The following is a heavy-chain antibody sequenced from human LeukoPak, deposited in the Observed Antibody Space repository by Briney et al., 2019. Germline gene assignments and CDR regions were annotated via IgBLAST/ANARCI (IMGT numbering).Heavy chain of an antibody. J-gene: IGHJ4*02. CDR3: GKGRVSE. CDR1: GFPFNTQD. V-gene: IGHV3-23*01. D-gene: IGHD6-19*01. CDR2: IHADGVGT. Sequence: GGSLRLSCAASGFPFNTQDMRWVRQAPGKGLEWVSSIHADGVGTFYADSVRGRFTISRDNSKNTLDLQMNSLRVEDAAVYYCGKGRVSEWGQGTLVTVSS.